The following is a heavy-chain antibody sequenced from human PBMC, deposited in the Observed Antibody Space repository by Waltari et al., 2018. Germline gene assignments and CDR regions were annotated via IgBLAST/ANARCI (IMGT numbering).Heavy chain of an antibody. CDR1: NGSISPYY. Sequence: QVQLQESGPGLVKPSETLSLTCTVSNGSISPYYWNWLRQSPGKGLEWIGYIFYNGNTNYNPSLKSRVTISLDTSKKQFSLKMISVSPADTAVYYCAREGGFSGYDFAYWGQGTLVTVSS. V-gene: IGHV4-59*01. CDR2: IFYNGNT. CDR3: AREGGFSGYDFAY. J-gene: IGHJ4*02. D-gene: IGHD5-12*01.